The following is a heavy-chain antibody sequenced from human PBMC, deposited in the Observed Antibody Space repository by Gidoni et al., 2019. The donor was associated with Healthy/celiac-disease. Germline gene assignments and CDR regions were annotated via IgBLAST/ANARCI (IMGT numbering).Heavy chain of an antibody. Sequence: QVQLVQSGAEVKKPGASVKVSCKASGYTFTSSGISWVRQAPGQGLEWMGWISAYNGNTNYAQKLQGRVTMTTDTSTSTAYMELRSLRSDDTAVYYCARDGAFGVVITIYYYYYGMDVWGQGTTVTVSS. CDR3: ARDGAFGVVITIYYYYYGMDV. V-gene: IGHV1-18*01. CDR2: ISAYNGNT. D-gene: IGHD3-3*01. J-gene: IGHJ6*02. CDR1: GYTFTSSG.